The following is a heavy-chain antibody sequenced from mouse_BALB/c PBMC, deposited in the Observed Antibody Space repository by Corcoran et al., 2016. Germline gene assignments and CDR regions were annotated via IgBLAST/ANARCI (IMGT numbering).Heavy chain of an antibody. CDR3: ARRHYDGRDFDY. CDR1: GFSLSTSGMG. D-gene: IGHD1-2*01. CDR2: IWWDDDK. V-gene: IGHV8-8*01. Sequence: QVALTESGPGILQPSQTLSLTCSCSGFSLSTSGMGVGWIRQPSGKGLEWLAHIWWDDDKRYNPALKSRLTISKDTSSSQVFLKIASVDTAATATYYCARRHYDGRDFDYWGQGTTPTVSS. J-gene: IGHJ2*01.